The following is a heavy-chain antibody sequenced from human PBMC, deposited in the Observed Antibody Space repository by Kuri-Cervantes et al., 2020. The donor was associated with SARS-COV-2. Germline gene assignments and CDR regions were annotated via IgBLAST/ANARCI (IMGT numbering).Heavy chain of an antibody. Sequence: ESLKISCAVSGYSISSGYYWGWIRQPPGKGLEWIGSIYYSGSTYYNPSLKSRVTISVDTSKNQFSLKLSSVTAADTAVYYCARHEYSSSWVDYWGQGTLVTVSS. CDR3: ARHEYSSSWVDY. D-gene: IGHD6-13*01. CDR2: IYYSGST. V-gene: IGHV4-38-2*01. J-gene: IGHJ4*02. CDR1: GYSISSGYY.